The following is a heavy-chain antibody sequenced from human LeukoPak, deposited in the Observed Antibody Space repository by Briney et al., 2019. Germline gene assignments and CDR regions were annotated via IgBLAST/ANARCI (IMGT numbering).Heavy chain of an antibody. CDR2: ISSTSNYI. CDR3: AELGITMIGGV. V-gene: IGHV3-21*01. D-gene: IGHD3-10*02. CDR1: GFTFSSFS. J-gene: IGHJ6*04. Sequence: GGSLRLSCAASGFTFSSFSMNWVRQAPGKGLEWVSSISSTSNYIYYADSVKGRFTISRDKDKNSVYLQMTSLRAEDTAVYYCAELGITMIGGVWGKGTTVTISS.